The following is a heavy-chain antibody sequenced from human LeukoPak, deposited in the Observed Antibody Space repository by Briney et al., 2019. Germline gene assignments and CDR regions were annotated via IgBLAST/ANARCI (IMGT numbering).Heavy chain of an antibody. CDR1: GGSISSYY. V-gene: IGHV4-59*08. CDR2: IYYSGST. D-gene: IGHD3-22*01. CDR3: ARAGYYYDSSGYFVYFDY. J-gene: IGHJ4*02. Sequence: SEALSLTCTVSGGSISSYYWSWIRQPPGKGLEWIGYIYYSGSTNYNPSLKSRVTISVDTSKNQFSLKLSSVTAADTAVYYCARAGYYYDSSGYFVYFDYWGQGTLVTVSS.